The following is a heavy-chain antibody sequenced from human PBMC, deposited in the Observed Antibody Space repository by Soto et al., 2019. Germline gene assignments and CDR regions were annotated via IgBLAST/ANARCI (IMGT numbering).Heavy chain of an antibody. V-gene: IGHV3-23*01. CDR1: GFTFSSYA. CDR3: AKGTHMIVVAEVDY. CDR2: ISGSGGST. D-gene: IGHD3-22*01. Sequence: GGSLRLSCAASGFTFSSYAMSWVRQAPGKGLEWVSAISGSGGSTYYADSVKGRFTISRDNSKNTLYLQMNSLRAEDTAVYYCAKGTHMIVVAEVDYWGQGTLVTVSS. J-gene: IGHJ4*02.